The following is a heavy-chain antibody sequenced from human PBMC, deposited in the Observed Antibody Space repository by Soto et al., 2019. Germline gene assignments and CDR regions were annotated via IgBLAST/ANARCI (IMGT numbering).Heavy chain of an antibody. V-gene: IGHV3-74*01. J-gene: IGHJ4*02. Sequence: VPLVESGGGSVQPGGSLRLSCVASGIPFSGYWMHWVRQVPGKGPVWVARVDSAGSGTSYADSVKGRCTISRDNAQNTRSLQMDSLRVEDTAVYYCATVFEHWGQGIPVTVSS. CDR3: ATVFEH. CDR1: GIPFSGYW. CDR2: VDSAGSGT.